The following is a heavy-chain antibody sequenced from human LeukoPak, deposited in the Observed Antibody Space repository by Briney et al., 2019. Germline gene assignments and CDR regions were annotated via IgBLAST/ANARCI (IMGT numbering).Heavy chain of an antibody. D-gene: IGHD6-6*01. CDR1: GGSISSSSYY. J-gene: IGHJ6*03. CDR2: IYYSGST. V-gene: IGHV4-39*01. Sequence: SETLSLTCTVSGGSISSSSYYWGWIRQPPGKGLEGIGSIYYSGSTYYNPSLKSRVTISVDTSKNQFSLKLSSVTAADTAVYYCARPGYSSSSGYMDVWGKGTTVTVSS. CDR3: ARPGYSSSSGYMDV.